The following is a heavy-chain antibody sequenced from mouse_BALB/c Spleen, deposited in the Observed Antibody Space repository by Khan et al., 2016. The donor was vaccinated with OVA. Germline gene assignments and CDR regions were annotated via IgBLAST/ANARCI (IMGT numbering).Heavy chain of an antibody. V-gene: IGHV1-39*01. D-gene: IGHD2-3*01. Sequence: VQLQQSGPELEKPGASVKISCKASGYSFTDYNMNWVRQSNGKSLDWIGNIDPYYGGTSHSQKFKGKATFTVDKTYSTAYMQLKSLTAEDSAVYYCSILGYDGYYDYCGQGTTLTVSS. CDR1: GYSFTDYN. CDR3: SILGYDGYYDY. J-gene: IGHJ2*01. CDR2: IDPYYGGT.